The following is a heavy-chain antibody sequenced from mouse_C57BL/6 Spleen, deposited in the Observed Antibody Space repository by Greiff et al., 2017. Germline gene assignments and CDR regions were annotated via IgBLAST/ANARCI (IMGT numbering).Heavy chain of an antibody. J-gene: IGHJ2*01. CDR3: ARWNWDVDD. CDR2: IDPSDSET. V-gene: IGHV1-52*01. D-gene: IGHD4-1*01. Sequence: QVHVKQPGAELVRPGSSVKLSCKASGYTFTSYWMHWVKQRPIQGLEWIGNIDPSDSETHYNQKFKDKATLTVDKSSSTAYMQLSSLTSEDSAVYYCARWNWDVDDWGQGTTLTVSS. CDR1: GYTFTSYW.